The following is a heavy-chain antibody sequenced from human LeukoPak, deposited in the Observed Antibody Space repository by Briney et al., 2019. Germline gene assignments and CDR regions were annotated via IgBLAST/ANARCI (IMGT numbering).Heavy chain of an antibody. J-gene: IGHJ3*02. CDR2: IKQDGSEK. V-gene: IGHV3-7*04. D-gene: IGHD2-8*01. CDR1: GFTFSSYG. CDR3: ARDGYYDAFDI. Sequence: GGSLRLSCAASGFTFSSYGMSWVRQAPGKGLEWVANIKQDGSEKYYVDSVKGRFTISRDNAKNSLYLQMNSLRAEDTAVYYCARDGYYDAFDIWGQGAMVTVSS.